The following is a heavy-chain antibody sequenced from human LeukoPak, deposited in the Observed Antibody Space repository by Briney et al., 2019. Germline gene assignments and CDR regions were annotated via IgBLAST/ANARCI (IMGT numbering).Heavy chain of an antibody. J-gene: IGHJ3*02. Sequence: GGSLRLSCAASGFTFSSYSMTWVRQAPGKGLEWVSSISSSSSYIYYADSVKGRFTISRDNAKNSLYLQMNSLRAEDTAVYYCARGSAVTDDAFDIWGQGTMVTVSS. D-gene: IGHD5-18*01. V-gene: IGHV3-21*01. CDR3: ARGSAVTDDAFDI. CDR1: GFTFSSYS. CDR2: ISSSSSYI.